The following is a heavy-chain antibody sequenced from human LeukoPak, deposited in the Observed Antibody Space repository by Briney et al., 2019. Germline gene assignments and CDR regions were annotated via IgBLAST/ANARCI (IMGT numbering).Heavy chain of an antibody. CDR1: GFTFSSYA. Sequence: AGGSLRLSCAASGFTFSSYAMHWVRQAPGMGLEWVSSISGSSSDIYYADSVKGRFIISRDNSKNSLYLQMKSLRAEDTALYYCARRGYHDYSGFDYWGQGTLVTVSS. V-gene: IGHV3-21*01. D-gene: IGHD1-26*01. J-gene: IGHJ4*02. CDR3: ARRGYHDYSGFDY. CDR2: ISGSSSDI.